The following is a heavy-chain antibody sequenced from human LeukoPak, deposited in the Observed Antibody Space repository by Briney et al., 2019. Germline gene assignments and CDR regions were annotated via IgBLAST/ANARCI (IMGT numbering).Heavy chain of an antibody. J-gene: IGHJ4*02. CDR1: GFTFSTFV. V-gene: IGHV3-23*01. CDR3: VKGHWADD. D-gene: IGHD7-27*01. Sequence: GGSLRLSCAASGFTFSTFVMSWVRQAPGKGLEWVSTIYDGGVYTYYADSVKGRFTTSRGDSEDTLYLQMSSLRVEDTAKYYCVKGHWADDWGQGTLSPSPQ. CDR2: IYDGGVYT.